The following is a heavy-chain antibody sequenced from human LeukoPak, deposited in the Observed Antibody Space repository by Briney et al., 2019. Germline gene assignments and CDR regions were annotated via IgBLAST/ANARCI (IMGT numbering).Heavy chain of an antibody. CDR3: ARHQRGRSGGSHQADY. Sequence: PSETLSLTCTVSGGSISSSSYYWGWIRQPPGKGLEWIGSIYYSGSTYYNPSLKSRVTISVDTSKNQFSLKLSSATAADTAVYYCARHQRGRSGGSHQADYWGQGTLVTVSS. CDR1: GGSISSSSYY. V-gene: IGHV4-39*01. D-gene: IGHD2-15*01. J-gene: IGHJ4*02. CDR2: IYYSGST.